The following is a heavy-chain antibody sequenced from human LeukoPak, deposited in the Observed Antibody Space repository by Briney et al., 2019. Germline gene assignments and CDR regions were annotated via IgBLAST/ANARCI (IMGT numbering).Heavy chain of an antibody. V-gene: IGHV1-2*02. CDR2: INPNGGGR. Sequence: GASVKVSCKASGYTFTGYYIHWVRQAPGQGLEWMGWINPNGGGRNYAQNFQGRVTMTRDTSISTAYMELSRLRSDDTAIYYCARENNSGWYRKAAFDYWGQGTLVTVTS. D-gene: IGHD6-19*01. J-gene: IGHJ4*02. CDR3: ARENNSGWYRKAAFDY. CDR1: GYTFTGYY.